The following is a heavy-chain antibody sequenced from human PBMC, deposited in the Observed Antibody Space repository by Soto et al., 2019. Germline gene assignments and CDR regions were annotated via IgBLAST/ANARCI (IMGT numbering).Heavy chain of an antibody. CDR3: ARYLATVDY. CDR1: GFSFTTYW. J-gene: IGHJ4*02. CDR2: IYPRDSDT. V-gene: IGHV5-51*01. Sequence: GESLKISCKGSGFSFTTYWIGWVRQMPGKGLEWMGIIYPRDSDTRYSPSFQGQVTISADKSIGTAYLQWTSLKASDTAMYYCARYLATVDYWGQGTLVTVSS.